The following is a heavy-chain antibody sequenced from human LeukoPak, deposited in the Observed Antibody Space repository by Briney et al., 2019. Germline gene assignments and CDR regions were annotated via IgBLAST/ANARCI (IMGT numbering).Heavy chain of an antibody. CDR3: AGVGEYYDFWSASRGYYYMDV. D-gene: IGHD3-3*01. CDR2: ISAYNGNT. V-gene: IGHV1-18*01. Sequence: EASVTVSFTASGYTFTIYGVSWVRQAPGKGLEGGGWISAYNGNTNYSQKLQGRVTITTDTSTSTAYMELRSLRSDDTAVYYCAGVGEYYDFWSASRGYYYMDVCGKGTTVTVSS. J-gene: IGHJ6*03. CDR1: GYTFTIYG.